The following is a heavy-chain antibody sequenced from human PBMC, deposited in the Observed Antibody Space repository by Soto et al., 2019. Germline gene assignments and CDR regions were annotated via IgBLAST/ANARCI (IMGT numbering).Heavy chain of an antibody. J-gene: IGHJ5*02. Sequence: GGSLRLSCAASGFTFSNYAMNWFRQAPGKGLEWVSGISGNSGFTYYTDSVKGRFTISRDNSKNTLFLQMNALRDEDTAIYYCAKVGSFYVPRSPFASWGRGIVVTVSS. CDR1: GFTFSNYA. CDR2: ISGNSGFT. V-gene: IGHV3-23*01. D-gene: IGHD1-26*01. CDR3: AKVGSFYVPRSPFAS.